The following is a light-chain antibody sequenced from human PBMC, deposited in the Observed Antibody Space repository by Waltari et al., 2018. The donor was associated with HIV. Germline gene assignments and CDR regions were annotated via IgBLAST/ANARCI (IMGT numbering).Light chain of an antibody. Sequence: DIVMTQSPDSLTVFLGERATINCMSSQSVLYSSNNKNYLAWYQQKAGQPPKLLIYWASTRESGVPDRFSASGSGTDFSLTISSLQAEDVAVYYCQQYYSTPYTFGQGTKLEIK. CDR1: QSVLYSSNNKNY. V-gene: IGKV4-1*01. CDR3: QQYYSTPYT. CDR2: WAS. J-gene: IGKJ2*01.